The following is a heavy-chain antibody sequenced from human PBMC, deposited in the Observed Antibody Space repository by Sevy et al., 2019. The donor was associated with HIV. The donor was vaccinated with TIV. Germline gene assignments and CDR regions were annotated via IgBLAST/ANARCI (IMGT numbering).Heavy chain of an antibody. CDR3: ARDYSNYVFYYYGMDV. V-gene: IGHV3-48*01. J-gene: IGHJ6*02. D-gene: IGHD4-4*01. CDR1: GFTFSSYS. CDR2: ISSSRSTI. Sequence: GGSRRLSCAASGFTFSSYSMNWVRQAPGKGLEWVSYISSSRSTIYYADSVKGRFTISRDNAKNSLYLQMNSLRAEDTAVYYCARDYSNYVFYYYGMDVWGQGTTVTVSS.